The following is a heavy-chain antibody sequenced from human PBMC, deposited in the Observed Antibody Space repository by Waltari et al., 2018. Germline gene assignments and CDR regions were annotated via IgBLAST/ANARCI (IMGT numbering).Heavy chain of an antibody. CDR2: IWYDGSNK. V-gene: IGHV3-33*01. CDR3: ARSGKAPLNYYYYGMDV. Sequence: QVQLVESGGGVVQPGRSLRLSCAASGFTFSSYGMHRVRQAPGKGLEWVAVIWYDGSNKYYADSVKGRFTISRDNSKNTLYLQMNSLRAEDTAVYYCARSGKAPLNYYYYGMDVWGQGTTVTVSS. J-gene: IGHJ6*02. CDR1: GFTFSSYG. D-gene: IGHD2-15*01.